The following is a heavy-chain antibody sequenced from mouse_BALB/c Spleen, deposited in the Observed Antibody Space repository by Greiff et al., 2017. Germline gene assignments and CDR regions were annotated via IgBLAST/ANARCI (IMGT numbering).Heavy chain of an antibody. CDR1: GFNIKDTY. V-gene: IGHV14-3*02. CDR2: IDPANGNT. D-gene: IGHD1-1*01. J-gene: IGHJ4*01. CDR3: ARASYGSRVSYAMDY. Sequence: EVKLMESGAELVKPGASVKLSCTASGFNIKDTYMHWVKQRPEQGLEWIGRIDPANGNTKYDPKFQGKATITADTSSNTAYLQLSSLTSEDTAVYYCARASYGSRVSYAMDYWGQGTSVTVSS.